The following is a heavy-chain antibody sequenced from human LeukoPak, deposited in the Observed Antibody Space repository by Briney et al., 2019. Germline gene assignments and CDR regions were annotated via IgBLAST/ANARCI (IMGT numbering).Heavy chain of an antibody. D-gene: IGHD3-3*01. Sequence: PSETLSLTCAVYGGSFSGYYWSWIRQPPGKGLEWIGEINHSGSTNYNPSLKSRVTISVDTSKNQFSLKLSSATAADTAVYYCARHSRFWSGYGFDYWGQGTLVTVSS. J-gene: IGHJ4*02. CDR1: GGSFSGYY. CDR2: INHSGST. CDR3: ARHSRFWSGYGFDY. V-gene: IGHV4-34*01.